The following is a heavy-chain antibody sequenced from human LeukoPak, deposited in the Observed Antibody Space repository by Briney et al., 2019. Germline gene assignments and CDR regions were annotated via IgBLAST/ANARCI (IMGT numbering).Heavy chain of an antibody. CDR3: TRVKRYTNAYYFDS. V-gene: IGHV4-4*07. D-gene: IGHD2-8*01. Sequence: SETLSLTCTVSGGSISYHYWSWIRQPAGKGLEWIGRIYATGSPTYNPSLKNRVTMSQDTSKNQFSLKLTSVTAADTAMYYCTRVKRYTNAYYFDSWGQGTLVTVSS. CDR1: GGSISYHY. J-gene: IGHJ4*02. CDR2: IYATGSP.